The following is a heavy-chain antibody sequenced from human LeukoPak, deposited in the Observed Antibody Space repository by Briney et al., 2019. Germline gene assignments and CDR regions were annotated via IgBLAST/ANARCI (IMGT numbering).Heavy chain of an antibody. CDR2: INAGNGNT. Sequence: ASVNVSCKASGGTFSSYAISWVRQAPGQRLEWMGWINAGNGNTKYSQKFQGRVTITRDTSASTAYMELSSLRSEDTAVYYCARSDYYDSSGLFDYWGQGTLVTVSS. CDR1: GGTFSSYA. D-gene: IGHD3-22*01. V-gene: IGHV1-3*01. J-gene: IGHJ4*02. CDR3: ARSDYYDSSGLFDY.